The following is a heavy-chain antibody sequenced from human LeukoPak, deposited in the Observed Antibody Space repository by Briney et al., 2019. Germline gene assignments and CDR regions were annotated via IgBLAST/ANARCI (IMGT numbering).Heavy chain of an antibody. J-gene: IGHJ3*02. V-gene: IGHV4-59*01. Sequence: SETLSLTCTVSGGSISSYYWSWIRQPPGKGLGWIAYLYYSGSTNYNPSLKSRVTISIDTSKTKFSLKLNSVTAADTAVYYCARGLIRQSAFDIWGQGTMVTVSS. CDR2: LYYSGST. CDR3: ARGLIRQSAFDI. D-gene: IGHD2-8*01. CDR1: GGSISSYY.